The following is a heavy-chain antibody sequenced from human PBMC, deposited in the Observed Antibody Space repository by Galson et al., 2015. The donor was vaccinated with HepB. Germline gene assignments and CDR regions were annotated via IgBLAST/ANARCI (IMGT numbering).Heavy chain of an antibody. J-gene: IGHJ4*02. CDR3: AKGDSSAWPYCFDS. Sequence: SLRLSCAASGFTFSSYAMGWVRQAPGKGLELVSSIGTRGGTDYADFVKGRFTISRDNYKNTLYLQMDSLRAEGTAIFYCAKGDSSAWPYCFDSWGQGTLVTVSS. D-gene: IGHD6-19*01. CDR1: GFTFSSYA. CDR2: IGTRGGT. V-gene: IGHV3-23*01.